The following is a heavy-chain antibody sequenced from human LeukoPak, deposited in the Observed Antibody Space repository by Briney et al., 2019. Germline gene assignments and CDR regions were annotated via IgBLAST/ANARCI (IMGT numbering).Heavy chain of an antibody. CDR1: GYTFTSYD. CDR3: ARRRYYYDSSGYYYYYYGMDV. CDR2: MNPNSGNT. Sequence: ASVKVSCKASGYTFTSYDIDWVRQATEQGLEWMGWMNPNSGNTGYAQKFQGRVTMTRNTSISTAYMELSSLRSEDTAVYYCARRRYYYDSSGYYYYYYGMDVWGQGTTVTVSS. D-gene: IGHD3-22*01. V-gene: IGHV1-8*01. J-gene: IGHJ6*02.